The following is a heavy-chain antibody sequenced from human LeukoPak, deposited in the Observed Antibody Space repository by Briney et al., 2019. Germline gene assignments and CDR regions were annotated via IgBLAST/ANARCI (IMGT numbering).Heavy chain of an antibody. D-gene: IGHD3-10*01. J-gene: IGHJ5*02. V-gene: IGHV4-34*01. CDR2: INHSGST. CDR3: ARSYYYGSGSYYLYNWFDP. Sequence: SETLSLTCAVYGGSFSGYYWSWISQPPGKGLEWIGEINHSGSTNYNPSLKSRVTISVDTSKNQFSLKLSSVTAADTAVYYCARSYYYGSGSYYLYNWFDPWGQGTLVTVSS. CDR1: GGSFSGYY.